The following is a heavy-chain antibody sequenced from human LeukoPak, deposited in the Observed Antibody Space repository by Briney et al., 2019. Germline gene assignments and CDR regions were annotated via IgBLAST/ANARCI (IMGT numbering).Heavy chain of an antibody. CDR2: INPNSGGT. D-gene: IGHD5-18*01. V-gene: IGHV1-2*02. J-gene: IGHJ4*02. CDR3: ARDGRGTAMVTEILGSNIDY. Sequence: GASVKVSCKASGYTFTGYYMHWVRQAPGQGLEWMGWINPNSGGTNYAQKFQGRVTMTRDTSISTAYMELSRLRSDDTAVYYCARDGRGTAMVTEILGSNIDYWGQGTLVTVSS. CDR1: GYTFTGYY.